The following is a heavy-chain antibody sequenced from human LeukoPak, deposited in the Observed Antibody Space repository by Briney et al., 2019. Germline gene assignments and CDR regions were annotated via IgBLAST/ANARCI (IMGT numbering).Heavy chain of an antibody. CDR3: ARGVDSAIDW. CDR1: GFTFSSYW. V-gene: IGHV3-7*01. J-gene: IGHJ4*02. D-gene: IGHD3-9*01. Sequence: GGTLRLSCAASGFTFSSYWMNWVRQAPGKGLEWVANINGDGRDKYYVGSVRGRFTISRDNADNALYLQMNSLRGDDTAVYYCARGVDSAIDWWGQGTLVTVSS. CDR2: INGDGRDK.